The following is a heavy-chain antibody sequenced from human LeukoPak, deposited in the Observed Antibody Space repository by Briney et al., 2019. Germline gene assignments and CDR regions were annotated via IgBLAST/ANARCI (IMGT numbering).Heavy chain of an antibody. D-gene: IGHD6-13*01. J-gene: IGHJ3*02. Sequence: KPSETLSLTCTVSGGSLNSNSYYWGWIRQPPGKGLEWIGSINYSGNTYYNPSRKSRVTISVDTSKNQFSLNLSSVTAAETSIYYCAGSYSSTWYSTFDIWGQGTMVTVSS. CDR3: AGSYSSTWYSTFDI. CDR1: GGSLNSNSYY. CDR2: INYSGNT. V-gene: IGHV4-39*01.